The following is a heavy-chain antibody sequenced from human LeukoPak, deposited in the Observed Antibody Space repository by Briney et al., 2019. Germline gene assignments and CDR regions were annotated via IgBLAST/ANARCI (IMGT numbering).Heavy chain of an antibody. V-gene: IGHV4-34*01. CDR1: GGSFSGYY. CDR3: ARLPPAIAAAGRRRQGVDDY. CDR2: INHSGST. D-gene: IGHD6-13*01. J-gene: IGHJ4*02. Sequence: SETLSLTCAVYGGSFSGYYWSWIRQPPGKGLEWIGEINHSGSTNYNPSLKSRVTISVDTSNNQFSLKLGPVPPADTAVYYCARLPPAIAAAGRRRQGVDDYWGQGTLVTVSS.